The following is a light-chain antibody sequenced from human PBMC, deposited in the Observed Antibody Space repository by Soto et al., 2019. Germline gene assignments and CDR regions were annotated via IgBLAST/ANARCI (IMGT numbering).Light chain of an antibody. J-gene: IGKJ5*01. CDR3: QQRSNWPPIT. CDR2: DAS. Sequence: IVLPHSPATLSLSPGERATLSCRASQSVSSYLAWYQQKPGQAPRLLIYDASNRATGIPARFSGSGSGTDFTLTISSLEPEDFAVYYCQQRSNWPPITFGQGTRLEI. V-gene: IGKV3-11*01. CDR1: QSVSSY.